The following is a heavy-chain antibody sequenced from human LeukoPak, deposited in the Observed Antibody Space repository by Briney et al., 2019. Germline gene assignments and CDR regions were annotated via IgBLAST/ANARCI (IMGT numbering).Heavy chain of an antibody. CDR2: IYTSGST. CDR3: ATYNYGLDAFDI. CDR1: GGSISSYY. V-gene: IGHV4-4*07. D-gene: IGHD5-18*01. J-gene: IGHJ3*02. Sequence: SETLSLTCTVSGGSISSYYWSWIRQPAGKGLEWIGRIYTSGSTNYNPSLKSRVTMSVDTSKNQFSLKLSSVTAADTAIYYCATYNYGLDAFDIWGQGTMVTVSS.